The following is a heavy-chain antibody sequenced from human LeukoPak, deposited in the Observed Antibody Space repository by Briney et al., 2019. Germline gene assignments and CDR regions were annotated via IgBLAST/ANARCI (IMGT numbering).Heavy chain of an antibody. CDR3: AKDMTPTMVRGGLDY. CDR1: GFTFSNYW. J-gene: IGHJ4*02. CDR2: IKPSGSEK. V-gene: IGHV3-7*03. Sequence: GGSLRLSCEGSGFTFSNYWMTWVRQAPEKGLEWVANIKPSGSEKHYADSVEGRFTISRDNAKNSLYLQMNSLRAEDTALYYCAKDMTPTMVRGGLDYWGQGTLVTVSS. D-gene: IGHD3-10*01.